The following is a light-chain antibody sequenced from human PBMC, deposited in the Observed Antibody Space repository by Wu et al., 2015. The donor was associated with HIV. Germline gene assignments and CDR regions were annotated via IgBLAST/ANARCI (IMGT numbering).Light chain of an antibody. J-gene: IGKJ2*02. Sequence: DIQMTQSPSTLSASVGDRVTITCRASQSISSWLAWYQQKPGKAPKLLIYKASSLESGVPSRFRGSGSGTEFTLTISSLQPDDFATYYCQQYDSFCTFGQGTEAG. CDR1: QSISSW. CDR2: KAS. CDR3: QQYDSFCT. V-gene: IGKV1-5*03.